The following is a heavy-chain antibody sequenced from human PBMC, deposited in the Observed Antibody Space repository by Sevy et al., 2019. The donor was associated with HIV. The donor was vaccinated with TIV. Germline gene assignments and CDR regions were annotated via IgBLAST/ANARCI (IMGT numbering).Heavy chain of an antibody. J-gene: IGHJ5*02. D-gene: IGHD2-15*01. CDR2: ISAYNGNT. CDR3: ARDSVVVVAATPAGWFDP. V-gene: IGHV1-18*04. CDR1: GYTFTSYG. Sequence: ASVKVSCKASGYTFTSYGISWVRQAPGQGLEWMGWISAYNGNTNYAQKLQGRVTMTTDTSTSTAYMELRSLRSDDTAVYYCARDSVVVVAATPAGWFDPWAQGTLVTVSS.